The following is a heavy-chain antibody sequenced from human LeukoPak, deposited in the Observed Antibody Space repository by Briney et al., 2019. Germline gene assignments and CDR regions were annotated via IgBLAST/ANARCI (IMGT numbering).Heavy chain of an antibody. CDR3: ARVISVQLWSQPGAYFDY. CDR1: GGSISSSSYY. CDR2: IYYSGST. D-gene: IGHD5-18*01. Sequence: PSETLSLTCTVSGGSISSSSYYWGWIRQPPGKGLEWIGSIYYSGSTYYNPSLKSRVTISVDTSKNQFSLKLSSVTAADTAVYYCARVISVQLWSQPGAYFDYWGQGTLVIVSS. J-gene: IGHJ4*02. V-gene: IGHV4-39*07.